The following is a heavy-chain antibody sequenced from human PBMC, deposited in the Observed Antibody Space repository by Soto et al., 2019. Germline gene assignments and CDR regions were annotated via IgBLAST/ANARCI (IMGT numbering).Heavy chain of an antibody. V-gene: IGHV4-39*01. D-gene: IGHD6-13*01. CDR2: IYYSGST. CDR3: ARQAAAGTYYYYYYGMDV. CDR1: GGSISSSSYY. Sequence: SETLSLTCTVSGGSISSSSYYWGWIRQPPGKGLEWIGSIYYSGSTYYNPSLKSRVTISVDTSKNQFSLKLSSVTAADTAVYYCARQAAAGTYYYYYYGMDVWGQGTTGTV. J-gene: IGHJ6*02.